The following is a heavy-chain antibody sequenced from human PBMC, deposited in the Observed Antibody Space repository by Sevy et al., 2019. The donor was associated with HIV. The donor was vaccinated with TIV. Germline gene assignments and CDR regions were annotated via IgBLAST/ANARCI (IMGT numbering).Heavy chain of an antibody. CDR3: SKGGGGHYDPDEIGYYFYYYNMDV. V-gene: IGHV3-23*01. Sequence: GGSLRLSCAVSGFSFDSYGMTWVRQAPGKGLEWVSGISGSGTRTYYADSVKGRFSISRDNSKNRLYLQMNSLRSEDTAIYYGSKGGGGHYDPDEIGYYFYYYNMDVWGKGTTVTVSS. CDR2: ISGSGTRT. CDR1: GFSFDSYG. D-gene: IGHD3-22*01. J-gene: IGHJ6*03.